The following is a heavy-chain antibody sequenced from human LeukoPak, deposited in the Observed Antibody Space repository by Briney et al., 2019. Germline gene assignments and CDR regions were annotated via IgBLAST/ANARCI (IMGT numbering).Heavy chain of an antibody. CDR3: ARGVAAGYDY. V-gene: IGHV1-8*02. CDR2: MSPNSGDT. J-gene: IGHJ4*02. Sequence: WASVKVSCKASGYTFTSYYMHWVRQAPGQGLEWMGWMSPNSGDTGFAQKFQGRVTMTRNTSITTAYMELSSLRSDDTAIYYCARGVAAGYDYWGQGTLVTVSS. CDR1: GYTFTSYY. D-gene: IGHD6-13*01.